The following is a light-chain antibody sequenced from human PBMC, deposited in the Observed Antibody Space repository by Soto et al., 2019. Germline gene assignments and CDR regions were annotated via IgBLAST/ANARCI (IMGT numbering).Light chain of an antibody. V-gene: IGKV4-1*01. CDR1: QSVLFSSNNKNY. J-gene: IGKJ4*01. Sequence: DIVMTQSPDSLAVSLGERATINCKSSQSVLFSSNNKNYLGWFQQKVGQPPKLLIYWASTRESGVPDRFSGSGSGTDFTLTIISLQAEDVAVYYCQQYYSKPLTFSGGTKVEI. CDR2: WAS. CDR3: QQYYSKPLT.